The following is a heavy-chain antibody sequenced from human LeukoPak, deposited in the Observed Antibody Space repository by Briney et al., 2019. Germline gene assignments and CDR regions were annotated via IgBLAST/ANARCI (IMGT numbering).Heavy chain of an antibody. J-gene: IGHJ6*03. V-gene: IGHV3-23*01. Sequence: GGSLRLSCAASTFTFSGYAMTWVRQAPGKGLEWVSSINGGGDATYYARSVKGRFTVSRDNSKNTLYLQMNSLRAEDTAVYYCAKGSIDWYENYYYYYMDVWGKGTTVTVSS. D-gene: IGHD1-1*01. CDR3: AKGSIDWYENYYYYYMDV. CDR2: INGGGDAT. CDR1: TFTFSGYA.